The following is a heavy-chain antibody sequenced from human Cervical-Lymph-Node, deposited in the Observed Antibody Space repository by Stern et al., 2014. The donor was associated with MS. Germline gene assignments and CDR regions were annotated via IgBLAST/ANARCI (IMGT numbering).Heavy chain of an antibody. CDR1: GFTFSNSW. CDR3: TILSGPFDH. CDR2: IIRDGSTT. Sequence: EVQLEESGGGLVQPGGSLRLSCAASGFTFSNSWMHWVRQAPGKGLVWVSRIIRDGSTTTYADSVKGRFTISRDNAKNTLYLQMSSLRAEDTAVYYCTILSGPFDHWGQGTLVTVSS. D-gene: IGHD3-10*01. J-gene: IGHJ4*02. V-gene: IGHV3-74*02.